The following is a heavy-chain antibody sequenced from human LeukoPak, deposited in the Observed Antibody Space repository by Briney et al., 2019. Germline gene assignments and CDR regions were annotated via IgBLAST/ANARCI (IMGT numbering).Heavy chain of an antibody. CDR2: ISTSSTYI. V-gene: IGHV3-21*01. D-gene: IGHD1-20*01. CDR3: ARDPPFIIGTTFFDY. Sequence: GGSLRLSCAASGFTFSNAWMNWVRQAPGKGLEWVSSISTSSTYIYYADSVKGRFTISRDNAKNSLYLQMNSLRAEDTAVYYCARDPPFIIGTTFFDYWGQGTLVTVSS. J-gene: IGHJ4*02. CDR1: GFTFSNAW.